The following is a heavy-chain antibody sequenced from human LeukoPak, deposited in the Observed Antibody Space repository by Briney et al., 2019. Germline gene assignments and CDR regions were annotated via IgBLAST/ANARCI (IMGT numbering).Heavy chain of an antibody. CDR3: AKLVPAAIIDY. CDR2: ISDSGDTP. D-gene: IGHD2-2*02. J-gene: IGHJ4*02. Sequence: PGGSLRLSCTASGFTFSSYAMSWVRQAPGKGLEWVSSISDSGDTPYYANSVKGRFTISRDNSKNTLYLQMNSLRAEDTAVYYCAKLVPAAIIDYWGQGTLVTVSS. V-gene: IGHV3-23*01. CDR1: GFTFSSYA.